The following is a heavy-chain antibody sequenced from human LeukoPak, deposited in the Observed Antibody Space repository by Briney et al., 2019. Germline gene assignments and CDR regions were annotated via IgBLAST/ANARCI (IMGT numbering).Heavy chain of an antibody. Sequence: PGRSLRLSCAASGSTFSSYAMHWVRQAPGKGLEWVAVISYDGSNKSYADSAKGRFTISRDNSKNTLYLQRNSVRAEDTAVYYWARVSRWGPDYWGQGTLVTVSS. V-gene: IGHV3-30-3*01. CDR1: GSTFSSYA. D-gene: IGHD3-16*01. CDR3: ARVSRWGPDY. CDR2: ISYDGSNK. J-gene: IGHJ4*02.